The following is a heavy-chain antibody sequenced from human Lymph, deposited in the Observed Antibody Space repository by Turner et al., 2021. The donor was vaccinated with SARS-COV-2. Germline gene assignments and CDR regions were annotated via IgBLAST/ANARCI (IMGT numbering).Heavy chain of an antibody. Sequence: QVQLVQPGAAVKQPAASVKVYCKVSGYTLTHLSMHWVRQAPGKGLEWMGGIDPEDGEIIYAQKFQGRVTMTEDTSTDTAYMELSSLRSEDTAVYYCATVLCTGSSCYYYGMDVWGQGTTVTVSS. CDR2: IDPEDGEI. CDR1: GYTLTHLS. D-gene: IGHD2-15*01. J-gene: IGHJ6*02. CDR3: ATVLCTGSSCYYYGMDV. V-gene: IGHV1-24*01.